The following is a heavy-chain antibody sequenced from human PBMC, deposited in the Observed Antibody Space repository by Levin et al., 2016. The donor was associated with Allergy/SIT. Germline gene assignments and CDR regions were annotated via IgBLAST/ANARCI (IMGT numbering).Heavy chain of an antibody. CDR2: IYYSGST. J-gene: IGHJ5*02. CDR3: ARDRQEGGYYPYYNWFDP. CDR1: GGSISSYY. D-gene: IGHD3-22*01. V-gene: IGHV4-59*13. Sequence: SETLSLTCTVSGGSISSYYWSWIRQPPGKGLEWIGYIYYSGSTNYNPSLKSRVTISVDTSKNQFSLKLSSVTAADTAVYYCARDRQEGGYYPYYNWFDPWGQGTLVTVSS.